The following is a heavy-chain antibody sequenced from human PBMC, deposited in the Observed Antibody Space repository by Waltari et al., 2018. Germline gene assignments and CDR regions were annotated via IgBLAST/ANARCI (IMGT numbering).Heavy chain of an antibody. CDR3: ARYWTGGLL. CDR2: IYSGCST. CDR1: GLPGSSNN. D-gene: IGHD2-15*01. J-gene: IGHJ4*02. V-gene: IGHV3-53*02. Sequence: EVQLVETGGGLIQPGGSLRLSCASSGLPGSSNNRSWVRQAPGKGLEWASVIYSGCSTYYGDYVEGRFTTSRDNAKNALYLQKSGRRAEDTAGYYCARYWTGGLLWGQGTLVTVSS.